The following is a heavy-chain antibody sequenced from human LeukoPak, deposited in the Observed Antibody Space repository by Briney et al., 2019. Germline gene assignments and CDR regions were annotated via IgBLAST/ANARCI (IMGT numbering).Heavy chain of an antibody. J-gene: IGHJ5*02. CDR3: AKDPREYCSSTSCPNWLDP. Sequence: GGSLRLSCAASGFTFSSYAMSWVRQAPGKGLEWVSAISGSGGTTYYADSVKGRFTISRDNSNNTLYLQMNSLRAEDAAVYYCAKDPREYCSSTSCPNWLDPWGQGTLVTVSS. CDR2: ISGSGGTT. CDR1: GFTFSSYA. D-gene: IGHD2-2*01. V-gene: IGHV3-23*01.